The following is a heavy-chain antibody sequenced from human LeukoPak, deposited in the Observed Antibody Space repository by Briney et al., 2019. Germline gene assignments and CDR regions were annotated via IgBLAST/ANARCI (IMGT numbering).Heavy chain of an antibody. J-gene: IGHJ4*02. CDR3: ARATNFDWSNRYFDY. CDR1: GSSFTSYW. Sequence: GESLKISCKGSGSSFTSYWIGWVRPMPGKGLEWMGIIYPGDSDTRYSPSFQGQVTISADKSISTAYLQWSSLKASDTAMYYCARATNFDWSNRYFDYWGQGTLVTVSS. CDR2: IYPGDSDT. D-gene: IGHD3-9*01. V-gene: IGHV5-51*01.